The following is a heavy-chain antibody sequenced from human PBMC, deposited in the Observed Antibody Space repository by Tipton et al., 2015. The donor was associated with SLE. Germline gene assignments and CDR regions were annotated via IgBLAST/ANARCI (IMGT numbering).Heavy chain of an antibody. CDR2: IYTSGST. CDR1: GGSISSYY. Sequence: TLSLTCTVSGGSISSYYWSWIRQPPGKGLEWIGYIYTSGSTNYNPSLKSRVTISVDTSKNQFSLKLSSVTAADTAVYYCAGGIAAAGPSYYYDGMDVWGQGTTVTVSS. J-gene: IGHJ6*02. V-gene: IGHV4-4*08. D-gene: IGHD6-13*01. CDR3: AGGIAAAGPSYYYDGMDV.